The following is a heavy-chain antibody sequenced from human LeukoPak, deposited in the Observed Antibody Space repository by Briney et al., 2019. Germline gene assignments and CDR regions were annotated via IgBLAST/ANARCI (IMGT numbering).Heavy chain of an antibody. CDR3: ARGARIVVPAARRNWFDP. Sequence: SVKVSCKASGGTFSSYATSWVRQAPGQGLEWMGGIIPIFGTANYAQKFQGRVTITADESTSTAYMELSSLRSEDTAVYYCARGARIVVPAARRNWFDPWGQGTLVTASS. CDR2: IIPIFGTA. J-gene: IGHJ5*02. V-gene: IGHV1-69*01. D-gene: IGHD2-2*01. CDR1: GGTFSSYA.